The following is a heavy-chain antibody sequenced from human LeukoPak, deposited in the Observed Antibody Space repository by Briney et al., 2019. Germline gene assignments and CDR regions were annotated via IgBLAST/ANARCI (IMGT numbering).Heavy chain of an antibody. CDR2: IYYSGST. J-gene: IGHJ5*02. D-gene: IGHD2-15*01. CDR1: GGSISGYY. Sequence: SETLSRTCTVSGGSISGYYWNWIRQPPGKGLEWIGYIYYSGSTKYNPSLKSRVTMSVDTSKNQFSLKLSSVTAADTAVYYCARDLLVGTDLASNWFDPWGQGTLVTVSS. V-gene: IGHV4-59*12. CDR3: ARDLLVGTDLASNWFDP.